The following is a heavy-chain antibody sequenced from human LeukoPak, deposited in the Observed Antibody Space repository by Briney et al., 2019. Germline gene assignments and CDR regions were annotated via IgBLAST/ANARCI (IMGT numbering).Heavy chain of an antibody. D-gene: IGHD1-26*01. CDR3: ARIRWDLLIPSDY. V-gene: IGHV3-7*03. J-gene: IGHJ4*02. CDR1: GFIFSSYW. CDR2: IKQDGSEK. Sequence: GSLRLSCAASGFIFSSYWMSWVRQAPGKGLEWVANIKQDGSEKYYVDSVKGRFTISRDNAKNSLYLPMSSLRAEDTAVYYCARIRWDLLIPSDYWGQGTLVTVSS.